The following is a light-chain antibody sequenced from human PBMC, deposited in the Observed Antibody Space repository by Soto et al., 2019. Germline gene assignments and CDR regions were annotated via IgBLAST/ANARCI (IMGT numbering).Light chain of an antibody. V-gene: IGLV1-44*01. J-gene: IGLJ3*02. CDR2: NNN. CDR1: RSNIGNNA. Sequence: QSVLTQPPSASGTPGQRVTISCSGSRSNIGNNAVSWYQQLPGTAPKLLIYNNNKRPSGVPARFSGSKSGTSASLAISGPQSEDEDDDYCSAWDDSLNARGVFGGGTKLTVL. CDR3: SAWDDSLNARGV.